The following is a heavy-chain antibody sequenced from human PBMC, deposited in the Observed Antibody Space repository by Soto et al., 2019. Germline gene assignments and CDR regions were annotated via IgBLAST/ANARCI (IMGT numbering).Heavy chain of an antibody. Sequence: QVHLVQSGAEAKKPGTSVRVSCRASGDSFSNFAFNWVRQAPGQGLEWLGVIKPMSGDAEGYAREFYGTVTIAADKSSSTVHLEVSRLTSDDTATCYCATERGGGGYYDIALDTWGQGARVTVSS. J-gene: IGHJ4*02. D-gene: IGHD1-26*01. CDR1: GDSFSNFA. CDR2: IKPMSGDAE. CDR3: ATERGGGGYYDIALDT. V-gene: IGHV1-69*06.